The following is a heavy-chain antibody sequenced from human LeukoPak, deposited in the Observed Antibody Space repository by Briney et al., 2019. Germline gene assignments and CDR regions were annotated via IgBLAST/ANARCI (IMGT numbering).Heavy chain of an antibody. D-gene: IGHD3-10*01. CDR1: GYTFSSYG. CDR2: ITAYNGNT. Sequence: ASVKVSCKASGYTFSSYGISWVRQAPGQGLEWMGWITAYNGNTNYAQKFQGRVTMTRDTSTSTVYMELSSLRSEDTAVYYCARGDIWFGELLRTPFDYWGQGTLVTVSS. CDR3: ARGDIWFGELLRTPFDY. V-gene: IGHV1-18*01. J-gene: IGHJ4*02.